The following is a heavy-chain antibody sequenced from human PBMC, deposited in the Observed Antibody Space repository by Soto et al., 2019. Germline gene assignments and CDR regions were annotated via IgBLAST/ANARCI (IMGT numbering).Heavy chain of an antibody. CDR2: ISSSSSFI. V-gene: IGHV3-21*01. J-gene: IGHJ4*02. CDR1: GFTFSSYN. D-gene: IGHD4-17*01. CDR3: ARDRRSDYTGLDY. Sequence: PGGSLRLSCAASGFTFSSYNMNWVRQAPGKGLEWVSSISSSSSFIYYADSVKGRFTISRDNAKSSLYLQMNSLTAEDTAVYYCARDRRSDYTGLDYWGQGTLVTVSS.